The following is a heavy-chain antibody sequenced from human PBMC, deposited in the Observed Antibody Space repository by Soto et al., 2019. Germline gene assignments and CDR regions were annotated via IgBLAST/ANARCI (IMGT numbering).Heavy chain of an antibody. D-gene: IGHD2-2*01. V-gene: IGHV4-39*02. CDR1: GGSISSSSYY. CDR2: IYYSGST. J-gene: IGHJ6*02. Sequence: SETLSLTCTVSGGSISSSSYYWGWIRQPPGKGLEWIGSIYYSGSTYYNPSLKSRVNISVDTSKNQFSLKLSSVTAADTAVYYCAREVIVVVPAAKRAGYYYYGMDVWGQETTVTVSS. CDR3: AREVIVVVPAAKRAGYYYYGMDV.